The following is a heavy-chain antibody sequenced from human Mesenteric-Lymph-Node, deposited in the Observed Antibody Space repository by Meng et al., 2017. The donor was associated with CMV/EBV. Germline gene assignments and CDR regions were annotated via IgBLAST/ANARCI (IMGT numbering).Heavy chain of an antibody. CDR1: GFSLSTSGVG. V-gene: IGHV2-5*02. Sequence: QITLKGSGPTLVKPTQTLTLTCNFSGFSLSTSGVGVGWIRQPPGKALEWLALIYWDDDKRCSPSLKSRLTITKDTSKNQVVLTMTNMDPVDTATYYCAHSSGIAAAGPFYFDYWGQGTLVTVSS. D-gene: IGHD6-13*01. CDR3: AHSSGIAAAGPFYFDY. CDR2: IYWDDDK. J-gene: IGHJ4*02.